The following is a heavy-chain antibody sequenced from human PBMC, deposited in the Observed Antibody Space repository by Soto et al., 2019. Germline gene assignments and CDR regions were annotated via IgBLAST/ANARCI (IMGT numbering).Heavy chain of an antibody. CDR3: ARSDYYDSSGYYYGPRFDAFDI. V-gene: IGHV3-21*01. D-gene: IGHD3-22*01. J-gene: IGHJ3*02. CDR2: ISSSSSYI. CDR1: GFTFSSYS. Sequence: GGSLRLSCAASGFTFSSYSMNWVRQAPGKGLEWVSSISSSSSYIYYADSVKGRFTISRDSAKNSLYLQMNSLRAEDTAVYYCARSDYYDSSGYYYGPRFDAFDIWGQGTMVTVSS.